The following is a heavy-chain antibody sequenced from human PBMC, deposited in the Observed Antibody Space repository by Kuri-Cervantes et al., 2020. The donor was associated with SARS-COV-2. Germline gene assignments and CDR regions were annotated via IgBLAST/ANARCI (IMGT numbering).Heavy chain of an antibody. CDR3: ARDYYDSSGYQYYFDY. J-gene: IGHJ4*02. V-gene: IGHV4-59*01. CDR1: GGSISSYY. Sequence: SETLSLTCTVSGGSISSYYWSWIRQPPGKGLEWIGYIYYSGSTNYNPSLKSRVTISVDTSKNQFSRKLSSVTAADTAVYYCARDYYDSSGYQYYFDYWGQGTLVTVSS. D-gene: IGHD3-22*01. CDR2: IYYSGST.